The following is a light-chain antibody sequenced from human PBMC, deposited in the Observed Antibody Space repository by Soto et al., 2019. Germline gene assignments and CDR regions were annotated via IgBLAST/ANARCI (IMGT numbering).Light chain of an antibody. Sequence: EIVMTQSPGTLSVSPGERVTVSCRASQSVVSQLAWYQQKPGQPPRLLLYDASTRATGVPARFSGSGSGTEFTLTISSRQSEDIAVYYCQHYYDWPPWTFGQGTKVEIK. CDR2: DAS. CDR1: QSVVSQ. J-gene: IGKJ1*01. CDR3: QHYYDWPPWT. V-gene: IGKV3-15*01.